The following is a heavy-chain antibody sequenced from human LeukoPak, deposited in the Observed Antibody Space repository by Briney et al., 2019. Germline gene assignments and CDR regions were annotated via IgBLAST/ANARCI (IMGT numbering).Heavy chain of an antibody. Sequence: GRSLRVSSATAGFTFTLYSMQWVRQAAGEGLEWVAVIWVVGRKKFYADSVEGRFSISRDDWKSMSYLQMSSLKSEDTAVFYYARKQGYCSGGRCHSHFDYWGQGTLVTVSS. CDR2: IWVVGRKK. CDR1: GFTFTLYS. CDR3: ARKQGYCSGGRCHSHFDY. J-gene: IGHJ4*02. V-gene: IGHV3-33*01. D-gene: IGHD2-15*01.